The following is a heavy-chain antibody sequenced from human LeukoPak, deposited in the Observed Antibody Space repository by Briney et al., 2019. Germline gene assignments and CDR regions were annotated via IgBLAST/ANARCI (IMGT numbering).Heavy chain of an antibody. CDR3: VSRDAYKPHYFIDV. CDR1: GFTFNNYA. D-gene: IGHD5-24*01. Sequence: GGSLRLSCAASGFTFNNYAMNWVRQAPGEGLEWVGRIKSKNDGATTDYAAPVRGRFTISIDDSKNTLYLQMNNLRTENTAVYYCVSRDAYKPHYFIDVWGKGTTVTVSS. CDR2: IKSKNDGATT. J-gene: IGHJ6*03. V-gene: IGHV3-15*01.